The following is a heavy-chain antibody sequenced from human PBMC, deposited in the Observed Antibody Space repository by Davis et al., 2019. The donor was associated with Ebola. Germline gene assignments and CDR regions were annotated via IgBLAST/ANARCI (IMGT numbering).Heavy chain of an antibody. CDR2: ISGSGVNT. CDR3: ATEIGDYGGNSDY. Sequence: PGGSLRLSCAASGFTFSSYAMSWVRQAAGKGLEWVSSISGSGVNTLYADSVKGRSTISRDNSENTLYLQMNSLRAEDTAVYYCATEIGDYGGNSDYWGQGTLVTVSS. D-gene: IGHD4-23*01. V-gene: IGHV3-23*01. J-gene: IGHJ4*02. CDR1: GFTFSSYA.